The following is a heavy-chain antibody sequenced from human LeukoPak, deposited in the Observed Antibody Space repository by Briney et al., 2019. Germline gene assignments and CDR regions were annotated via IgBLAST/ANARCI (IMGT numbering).Heavy chain of an antibody. CDR2: ISAYNGNT. J-gene: IGHJ4*02. CDR3: AKVHCISTNCNHIWTYFDY. D-gene: IGHD2-2*01. V-gene: IGHV1-18*01. Sequence: ASVKVSCKASGYTFTSYGISWVRQAPGQGLEWMGWISAYNGNTNYAQKVQGRVTMTTDTSTSTAYMELRSLRSDDTAVYYCAKVHCISTNCNHIWTYFDYWGQGTLVTVSS. CDR1: GYTFTSYG.